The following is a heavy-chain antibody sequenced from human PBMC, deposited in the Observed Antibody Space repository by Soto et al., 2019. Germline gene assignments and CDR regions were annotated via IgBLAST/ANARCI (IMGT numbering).Heavy chain of an antibody. D-gene: IGHD3-16*01. V-gene: IGHV3-23*01. CDR3: AKDQGREVILIPYCYYGMDV. J-gene: IGHJ6*02. CDR1: GFTFSSYA. CDR2: ISGSGGST. Sequence: GGSLRLSCAASGFTFSSYAMSWVRQAPGKGLEWVSAISGSGGSTYYADSVKGRFTISRDNSKNTLYLQMNSLRAEDTAVYYCAKDQGREVILIPYCYYGMDVWGQGTTVTVSS.